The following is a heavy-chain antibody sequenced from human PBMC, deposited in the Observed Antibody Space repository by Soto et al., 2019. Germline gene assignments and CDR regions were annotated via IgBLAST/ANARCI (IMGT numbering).Heavy chain of an antibody. CDR3: ARHPGIAVAGFYYYYGMDV. CDR1: GYNFTSYV. Sequence: QVQLVQSGAEVKKPGASVKVSCKASGYNFTSYVISWVRQAPGQGLEWMGWISAYNGNTNYAQTLQGRVTMSTDTSTSTTYMERRRLRSDDTAVYYCARHPGIAVAGFYYYYGMDVWGQGTTVTVSS. CDR2: ISAYNGNT. V-gene: IGHV1-18*01. J-gene: IGHJ6*02. D-gene: IGHD6-19*01.